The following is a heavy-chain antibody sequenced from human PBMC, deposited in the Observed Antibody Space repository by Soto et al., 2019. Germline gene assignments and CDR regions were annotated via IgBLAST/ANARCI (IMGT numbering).Heavy chain of an antibody. V-gene: IGHV3-23*01. CDR3: AKDQGSSWYEIDY. J-gene: IGHJ4*02. CDR2: ISGSGGST. CDR1: GFTFSNYA. D-gene: IGHD6-13*01. Sequence: EVQLLESGGGLVQPGGSLRLSCAASGFTFSNYAVTWVRQAPGKGLEWVSTISGSGGSTYYADSVKGRFTISRDNSKNTLYPQRNSLRAEDTAVYYCAKDQGSSWYEIDYWGQGPLVTVSS.